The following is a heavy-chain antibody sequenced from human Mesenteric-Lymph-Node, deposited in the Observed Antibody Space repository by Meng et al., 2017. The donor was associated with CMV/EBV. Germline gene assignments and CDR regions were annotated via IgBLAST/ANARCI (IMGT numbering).Heavy chain of an antibody. Sequence: GESLKISCAASGFTFSSYDMHWVRQATGKGLEWVSAIGTAGDTYYPGSVKGRFTISRDNAKNSLYLQMNSLRAEDTAVYYCARDIVVVPAAIDYGMDVWGQGTTVTVSS. J-gene: IGHJ6*02. V-gene: IGHV3-13*01. D-gene: IGHD2-2*01. CDR2: IGTAGDT. CDR1: GFTFSSYD. CDR3: ARDIVVVPAAIDYGMDV.